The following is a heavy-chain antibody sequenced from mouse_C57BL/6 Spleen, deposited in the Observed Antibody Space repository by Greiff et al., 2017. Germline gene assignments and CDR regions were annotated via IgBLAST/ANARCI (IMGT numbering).Heavy chain of an antibody. Sequence: EVKLMESGGGLVQPGGSMKLSCVASGFTFSNYWMNWVRQSPEKGLEWVAQIRLKSDNYATHYAESVKGRFTISRDDSKSSVYLQMNNLRAEDTGIYYCTGSGSIPYYAMDYWGQGTSVTVSS. CDR2: IRLKSDNYAT. CDR1: GFTFSNYW. CDR3: TGSGSIPYYAMDY. J-gene: IGHJ4*01. V-gene: IGHV6-3*01. D-gene: IGHD1-1*01.